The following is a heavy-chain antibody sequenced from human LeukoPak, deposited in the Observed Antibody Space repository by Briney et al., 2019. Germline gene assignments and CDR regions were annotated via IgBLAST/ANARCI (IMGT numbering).Heavy chain of an antibody. CDR1: GGSISSSSYY. V-gene: IGHV4-39*01. J-gene: IGHJ4*02. CDR2: IYTSGST. D-gene: IGHD3-22*01. Sequence: SETLSLTCTVSGGSISSSSYYWGWIRQPPGKGLEWIGRIYTSGSTNYNPSLKSRVTISVDTSKNQFSLKLNSVTAADTAVFYCARHGYYYDSRGYSSPFDYWGQGTLITVSS. CDR3: ARHGYYYDSRGYSSPFDY.